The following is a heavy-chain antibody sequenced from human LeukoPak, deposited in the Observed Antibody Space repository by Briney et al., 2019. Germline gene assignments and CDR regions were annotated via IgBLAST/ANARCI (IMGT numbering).Heavy chain of an antibody. CDR2: INHSGST. Sequence: PSETLSLTCAVYGGSFSGYYWSWIRQPPGKGLEWIGEINHSGSTNYNPSLKSRVTISVDTSKNQFSLKLSSVTAADTAVYYCARAYSSGLHNRHFQHWGQGTLVTVSS. CDR3: ARAYSSGLHNRHFQH. D-gene: IGHD6-19*01. J-gene: IGHJ1*01. V-gene: IGHV4-34*01. CDR1: GGSFSGYY.